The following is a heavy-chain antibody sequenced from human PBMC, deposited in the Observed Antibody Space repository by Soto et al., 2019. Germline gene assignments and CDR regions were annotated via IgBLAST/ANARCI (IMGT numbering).Heavy chain of an antibody. Sequence: EVQLLESGGGLVQPGGSLRLSCAASGFTFSSYAMSWVRQAPGKGLEWVSAISGSGGSTYYADSVKGRFTISRDNSKNTLYLQMNSLRAEDTAVYYCAKDGGYNWNYEGRNWFDPWGQGTLVTVSS. J-gene: IGHJ5*02. CDR3: AKDGGYNWNYEGRNWFDP. CDR2: ISGSGGST. CDR1: GFTFSSYA. D-gene: IGHD1-7*01. V-gene: IGHV3-23*01.